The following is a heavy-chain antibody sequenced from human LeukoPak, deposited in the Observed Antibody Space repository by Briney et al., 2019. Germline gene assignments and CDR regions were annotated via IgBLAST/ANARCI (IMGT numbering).Heavy chain of an antibody. J-gene: IGHJ6*04. CDR3: ARYITGPTYYYDSSGYFDRYYYYGMDV. CDR1: GISVSNYD. V-gene: IGHV3-11*01. Sequence: PGGSLRLSCVVSGISVSNYDMSWVRQAPGKGLEWVSYISSSGSTIYYADSVKGRFTISRDNAKNSLYLQMNSLRAEDTAVYYCARYITGPTYYYDSSGYFDRYYYYGMDVWGKGTTVTVSS. CDR2: ISSSGSTI. D-gene: IGHD3-22*01.